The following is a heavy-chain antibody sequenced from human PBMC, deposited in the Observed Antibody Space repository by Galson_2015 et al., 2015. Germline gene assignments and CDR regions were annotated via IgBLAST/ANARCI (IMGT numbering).Heavy chain of an antibody. CDR3: ATVVPAALRFYYYGMDV. D-gene: IGHD2-2*01. V-gene: IGHV1-3*01. CDR2: INAGNGNT. CDR1: GYTFTSYA. Sequence: SVKVSCKASGYTFTSYAMHWVRQAPGQRLEWMGWINAGNGNTKYSQKFKGRVTITRDTSASTAYMELSSLRSEDTAVYYCATVVPAALRFYYYGMDVWGQGTTVTVPS. J-gene: IGHJ6*02.